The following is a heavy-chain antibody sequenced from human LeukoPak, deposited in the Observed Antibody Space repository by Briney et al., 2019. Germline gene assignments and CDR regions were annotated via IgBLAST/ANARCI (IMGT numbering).Heavy chain of an antibody. J-gene: IGHJ4*02. D-gene: IGHD3-9*01. V-gene: IGHV3-21*01. CDR3: ARDRNYGGYDILTGYYDD. CDR1: GFTFSSYS. Sequence: GGSLRLSCAASGFTFSSYSMNWVRQAPGKGLEWVSSISSSSSYIYYADSVKGRFTISRDNAKNSLYLQMNSLRAEDTAVYYCARDRNYGGYDILTGYYDDWGQGTLVTVSS. CDR2: ISSSSSYI.